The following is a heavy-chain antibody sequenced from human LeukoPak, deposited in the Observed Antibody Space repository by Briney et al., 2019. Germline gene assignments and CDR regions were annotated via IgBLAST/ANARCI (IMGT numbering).Heavy chain of an antibody. D-gene: IGHD2-15*01. V-gene: IGHV1-69*05. J-gene: IGHJ4*02. CDR1: GGTFSSHA. Sequence: GSSVKVSCKASGGTFSSHAISWVRQAPGQGLEWMGGIIPIFGTANYAQKFQGRVTITTDESTSTAYMELSSLRSEDTAVYYCARGGYCSGGSCYAVYWGQRTLVTVSS. CDR3: ARGGYCSGGSCYAVY. CDR2: IIPIFGTA.